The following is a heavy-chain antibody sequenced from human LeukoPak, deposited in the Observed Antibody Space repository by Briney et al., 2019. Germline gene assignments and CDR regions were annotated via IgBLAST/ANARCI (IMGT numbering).Heavy chain of an antibody. CDR1: GGSISSYY. Sequence: SETLSLTCTVSGGSISSYYWSWIRQPPGKGLEWIGYIYYSGSTNYNPSLKSRVTISVDTSKNQFSLKLSSVTAADTAVYYCARIETYYYDSSGYPRYYYYMDVWGKGTTVTVSS. CDR2: IYYSGST. CDR3: ARIETYYYDSSGYPRYYYYMDV. V-gene: IGHV4-59*01. D-gene: IGHD3-22*01. J-gene: IGHJ6*03.